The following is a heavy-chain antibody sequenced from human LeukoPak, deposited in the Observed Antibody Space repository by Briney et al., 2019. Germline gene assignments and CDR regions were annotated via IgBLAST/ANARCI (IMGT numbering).Heavy chain of an antibody. CDR1: KYTFTDYY. Sequence: AAVTVSRKSFKYTFTDYYMHWVRQAPGQGLGWVGWINPKTSVTKYAQNLQGRVTVTMDTSINSAYLELSGLTSDDTTIYYCARGTPIVATVTSAFEVWGQGTMVTVSS. CDR3: ARGTPIVATVTSAFEV. V-gene: IGHV1-2*02. CDR2: INPKTSVT. J-gene: IGHJ3*01. D-gene: IGHD5-12*01.